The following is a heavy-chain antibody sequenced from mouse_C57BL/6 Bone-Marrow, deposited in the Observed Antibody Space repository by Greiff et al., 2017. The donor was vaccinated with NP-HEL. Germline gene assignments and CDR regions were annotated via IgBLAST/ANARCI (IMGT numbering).Heavy chain of an antibody. CDR1: GSSLRTFGMG. J-gene: IGHJ3*01. V-gene: IGHV8-8*01. CDR2: IWWDDDK. Sequence: QVQLQQSGPGILQPSQTLSLTCSFSGSSLRTFGMGVGWIRQPSGKGLEWLAHIWWDDDKYYNPALKCRLTISKATSKNQVFLKIANVDTADTATYYCARIEWLLSWFAYWGRGTLVTVSA. D-gene: IGHD2-3*01. CDR3: ARIEWLLSWFAY.